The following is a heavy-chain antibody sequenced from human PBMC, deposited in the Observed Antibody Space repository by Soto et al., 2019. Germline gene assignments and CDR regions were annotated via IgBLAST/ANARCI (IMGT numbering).Heavy chain of an antibody. Sequence: GGSLRLSCAASGFTFSSYAMHWVRQAPGKGLEWVAVISYDGSNKYYADSVKGRFTISRDNSKNTLYLQMNSLRAEDTAVYYCARDSGNRYFDYWGQGTLVTVSS. CDR1: GFTFSSYA. D-gene: IGHD3-10*01. CDR2: ISYDGSNK. J-gene: IGHJ4*02. V-gene: IGHV3-30-3*01. CDR3: ARDSGNRYFDY.